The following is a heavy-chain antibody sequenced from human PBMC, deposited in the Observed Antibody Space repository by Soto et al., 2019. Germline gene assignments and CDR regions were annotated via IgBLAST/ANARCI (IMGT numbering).Heavy chain of an antibody. Sequence: SETLSLTCTVSGGSISSSSYYWGWIRQPPGKGLEWIGSIYYSGSTYYNPSLKSRVTISVDTSKNQFSLKLSSVTAADAAVYYCARDSSAYVPYYFDYWGQGTLVTVSS. CDR2: IYYSGST. CDR1: GGSISSSSYY. CDR3: ARDSSAYVPYYFDY. D-gene: IGHD6-6*01. J-gene: IGHJ4*02. V-gene: IGHV4-39*07.